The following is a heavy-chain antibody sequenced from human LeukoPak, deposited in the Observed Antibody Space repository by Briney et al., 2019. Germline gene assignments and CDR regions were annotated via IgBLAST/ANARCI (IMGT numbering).Heavy chain of an antibody. D-gene: IGHD3-22*01. V-gene: IGHV3-23*01. CDR3: AKSDYYDSPYYYYGMDV. CDR2: ISGSGGST. CDR1: GFTFSSYA. Sequence: GGSLRLSCAASGFTFSSYAMSWVRQAPGKGLEWVSAISGSGGSTYYADSVKGRFTFSRDNSKNTLYLQMNSLRAEDTAVYYCAKSDYYDSPYYYYGMDVWGQGTTVTVSS. J-gene: IGHJ6*02.